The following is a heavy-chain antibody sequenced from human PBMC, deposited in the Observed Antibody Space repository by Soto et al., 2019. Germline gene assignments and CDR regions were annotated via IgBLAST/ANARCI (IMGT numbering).Heavy chain of an antibody. J-gene: IGHJ5*02. D-gene: IGHD3-16*01. Sequence: PGGSLRLSCAASGFIFSTYTLNWVRQAPGKGLEWVSYISAGSDAIHYADSVKGRFTVSRDNAKNSLFLQMNSLRDEDTAVYYCARLYTTSRVGAWFDPWGQGTRVTVSS. CDR3: ARLYTTSRVGAWFDP. CDR2: ISAGSDAI. V-gene: IGHV3-48*02. CDR1: GFIFSTYT.